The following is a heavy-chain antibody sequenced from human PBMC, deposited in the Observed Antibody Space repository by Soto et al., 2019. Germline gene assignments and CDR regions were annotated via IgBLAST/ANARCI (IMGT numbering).Heavy chain of an antibody. V-gene: IGHV1-24*01. Sequence: GASVKVSCKVSGYTLTELSMHCGRQSPGKGLEWMGGFDPEDGETIYAQKFQGRVTMTEDTSTDTVYMELSSLRSEDTAVYYCAAVAGPYYYYGMDVWGQGTTVTVSS. D-gene: IGHD6-19*01. CDR1: GYTLTELS. CDR3: AAVAGPYYYYGMDV. CDR2: FDPEDGET. J-gene: IGHJ6*02.